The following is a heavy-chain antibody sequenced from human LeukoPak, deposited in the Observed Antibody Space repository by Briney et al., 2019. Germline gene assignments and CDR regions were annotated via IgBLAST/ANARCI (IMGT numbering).Heavy chain of an antibody. V-gene: IGHV3-23*01. CDR1: GFTFSSYA. CDR2: ISGSGGST. D-gene: IGHD3-3*01. Sequence: GGSLRLSCSASGFTFSSYAMHWVRQAPGKGLEWVSAISGSGGSTYYADSVKGRFTISRDNSKDTLYLQMNSLRAEDTAVYYCAKGSRNYDFWSGPGRGVYYYGMDVWGQGTTVTVSS. CDR3: AKGSRNYDFWSGPGRGVYYYGMDV. J-gene: IGHJ6*02.